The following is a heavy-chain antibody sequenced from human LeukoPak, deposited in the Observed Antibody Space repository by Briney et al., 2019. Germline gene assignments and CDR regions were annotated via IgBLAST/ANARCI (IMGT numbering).Heavy chain of an antibody. V-gene: IGHV4-39*01. J-gene: IGHJ6*03. CDR2: IYYSGST. CDR1: GGSISSSSYY. D-gene: IGHD5-18*01. Sequence: SETLSLTCTVSGGSISSSSYYWGWIRQPPGKGLEWIVSIYYSGSTYYNPSLKSRVTISVDTSKNQFSLKLSSVTAADTAVYYCARHKFDGYSYGSRYYYYYMDVWGKGTTVTVSS. CDR3: ARHKFDGYSYGSRYYYYYMDV.